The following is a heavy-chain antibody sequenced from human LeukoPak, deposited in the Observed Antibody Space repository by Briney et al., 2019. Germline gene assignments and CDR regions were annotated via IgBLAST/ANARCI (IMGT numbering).Heavy chain of an antibody. CDR3: AIGLGYCSSTSCPADFDY. D-gene: IGHD2-2*01. V-gene: IGHV1-69*04. CDR1: GGTFSSYA. CDR2: IIPILGIA. Sequence: SVKVSCKASGGTFSSYAISWVRQAPGQGLEWMGGIIPILGIANYAQKFQGRVTITADKSTSTAYMELSSLRSEDTAVYYCAIGLGYCSSTSCPADFDYWGQGTLVTVSS. J-gene: IGHJ4*02.